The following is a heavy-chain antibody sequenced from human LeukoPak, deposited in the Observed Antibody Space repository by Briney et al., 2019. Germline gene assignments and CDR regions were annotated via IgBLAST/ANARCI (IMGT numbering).Heavy chain of an antibody. J-gene: IGHJ4*02. D-gene: IGHD6-13*01. V-gene: IGHV4-61*02. CDR1: GDSVRSASYY. CDR3: ARDDVGITAVGSV. CDR2: IYTSESI. Sequence: PSETLSLTCTVSGDSVRSASYYWSWLRQPAGKGLEWIGRIYTSESIYYNPFLKSRVTMSLDTSRNQISLKLSSVTAADTAVYYCARDDVGITAVGSVWGQGTLVTVSS.